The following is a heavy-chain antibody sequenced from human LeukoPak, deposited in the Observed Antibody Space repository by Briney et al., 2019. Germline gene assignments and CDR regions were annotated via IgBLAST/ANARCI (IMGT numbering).Heavy chain of an antibody. CDR3: ARELFSSDWYGSFDY. J-gene: IGHJ4*02. D-gene: IGHD6-19*01. V-gene: IGHV4-4*07. CDR1: GGSISSSY. CDR2: MSSSRIT. Sequence: SETLSLTCTVSGGSISSSYWNWIRQPAGKGLEWIGRMSSSRITNYNPSLKSRVTMSVDTSKNQFSLNLRSVTAADTAIYYCARELFSSDWYGSFDYWGQGTLVTVSS.